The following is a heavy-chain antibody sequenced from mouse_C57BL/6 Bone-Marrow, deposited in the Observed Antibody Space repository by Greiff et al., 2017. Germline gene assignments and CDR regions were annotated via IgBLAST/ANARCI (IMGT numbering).Heavy chain of an antibody. CDR2: IYPRSGNT. V-gene: IGHV1-81*01. J-gene: IGHJ1*03. CDR1: GYTFTSYG. Sequence: QVQLQQSGAELARPGASVKLSCKASGYTFTSYGISWVKQRTGQGLEWIGEIYPRSGNTYYNEKFKGKATLTADKSSSTAYMELRSLTSEDSAVYCCARSGYYGSSYGGYFDVWDTETTVTVSS. D-gene: IGHD1-1*01. CDR3: ARSGYYGSSYGGYFDV.